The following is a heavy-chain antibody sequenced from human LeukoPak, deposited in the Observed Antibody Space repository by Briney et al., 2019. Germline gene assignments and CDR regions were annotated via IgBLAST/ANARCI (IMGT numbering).Heavy chain of an antibody. CDR3: ARGVPDYGDYDY. Sequence: SETLSLTCTVSGGSISSYYWSWIRQPPGKGLEWIGEINHSGSTNYNPSLKSRVTISVDTSKNQFSLKLSSVTAADTAVYYCARGVPDYGDYDYWGQGTLVTVSS. D-gene: IGHD4-17*01. CDR2: INHSGST. CDR1: GGSISSYY. V-gene: IGHV4-34*01. J-gene: IGHJ4*02.